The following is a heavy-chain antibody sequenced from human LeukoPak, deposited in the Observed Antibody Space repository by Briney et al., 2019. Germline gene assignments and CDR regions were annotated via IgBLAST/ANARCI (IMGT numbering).Heavy chain of an antibody. CDR2: INYSGNI. J-gene: IGHJ5*02. V-gene: IGHV4-31*03. D-gene: IGHD2-2*02. CDR1: GGSISSGSYY. CDR3: ARYDSATISGWFDP. Sequence: SETLSLTCTISGGSISSGSYYWTWIRQHPDKGLEWIGYINYSGNIYYNPSLKSRVTMSVDTSKNQFSLRLSSVTAADTAVYFCARYDSATISGWFDPWGRGTLVTVSS.